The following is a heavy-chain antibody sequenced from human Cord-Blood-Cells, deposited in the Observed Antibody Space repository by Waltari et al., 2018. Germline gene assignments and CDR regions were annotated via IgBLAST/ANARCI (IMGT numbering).Heavy chain of an antibody. J-gene: IGHJ5*02. V-gene: IGHV4-34*01. Sequence: QVQLQQWGAGLLKPSETLSLTCAVYGGSFRGYYWSWIRQPPGKGLEWIGEINHSGSTNYNPSLKSRVTISVDTSKNQFSLKLSSVTAADTAVYYCARGTVTTSWFDPWGQGTLVTVSS. D-gene: IGHD4-17*01. CDR2: INHSGST. CDR1: GGSFRGYY. CDR3: ARGTVTTSWFDP.